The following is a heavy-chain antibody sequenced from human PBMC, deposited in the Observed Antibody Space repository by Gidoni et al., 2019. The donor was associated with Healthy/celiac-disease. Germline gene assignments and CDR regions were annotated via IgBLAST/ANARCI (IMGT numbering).Heavy chain of an antibody. CDR1: GGSISSYY. J-gene: IGHJ3*02. CDR2: IYTSGST. CDR3: AREGHDAFDI. V-gene: IGHV4-4*07. Sequence: QVQLQQSVPGLVQPSETLSLTCPVSGGSISSYYWSWIRQPAGKGLEWIGRIYTSGSTNYNPSLKSRVTMSVDTSKNQFSLKLSAVTAADTAVYYCAREGHDAFDIWGQGTMVTVSS.